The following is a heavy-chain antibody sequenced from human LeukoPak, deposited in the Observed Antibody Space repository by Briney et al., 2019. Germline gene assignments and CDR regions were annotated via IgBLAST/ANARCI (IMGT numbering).Heavy chain of an antibody. J-gene: IGHJ4*02. Sequence: SETLSLTCTVSGGSIRSYYWSWIRQPPGKGLEWIGYIYYSGSTNYNPSLKSRVTISVDTSKNQFSLKLSSVTAADTAVYYCAREIFGSSSWYEDYWGQGTLVTVSS. V-gene: IGHV4-59*01. CDR1: GGSIRSYY. D-gene: IGHD6-13*01. CDR3: AREIFGSSSWYEDY. CDR2: IYYSGST.